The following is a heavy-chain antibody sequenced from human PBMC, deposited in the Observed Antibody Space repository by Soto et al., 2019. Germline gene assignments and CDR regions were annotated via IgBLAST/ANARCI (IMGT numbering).Heavy chain of an antibody. Sequence: SETLSLTCAVYGGSFSGYYWSWIRQPPGKGLEWIGEINHSGNTNYNPSLKSRVTISVDTSKNQFSLKLSSVTAADTAVYYCARLAESTGGFDYWGQGTLVTVSS. V-gene: IGHV4-34*01. D-gene: IGHD3-16*01. CDR2: INHSGNT. J-gene: IGHJ4*02. CDR1: GGSFSGYY. CDR3: ARLAESTGGFDY.